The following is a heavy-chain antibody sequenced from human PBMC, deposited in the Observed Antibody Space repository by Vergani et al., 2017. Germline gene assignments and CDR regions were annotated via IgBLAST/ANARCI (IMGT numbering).Heavy chain of an antibody. V-gene: IGHV3-23*01. J-gene: IGHJ4*02. Sequence: EVQLLQSEGAVVQPGGSLRLSCVASGFTFSSHAMSWVRQGHGQGLEWVSSIKNTGDSTHYVDSVKGRFTISRDNSRDTLYLQMNSLRPEDTATYYCVKDAGSYENFFDSWGQGTLVTVSS. D-gene: IGHD1-26*01. CDR1: GFTFSSHA. CDR3: VKDAGSYENFFDS. CDR2: IKNTGDST.